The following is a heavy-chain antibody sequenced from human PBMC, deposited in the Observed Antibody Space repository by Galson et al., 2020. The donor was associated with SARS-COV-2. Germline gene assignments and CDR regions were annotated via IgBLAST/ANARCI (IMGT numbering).Heavy chain of an antibody. CDR3: AGRVAGAGSLHI. CDR2: TYYRSQWST. CDR1: GDSVSSNRAA. D-gene: IGHD6-13*01. J-gene: IGHJ3*02. V-gene: IGHV6-1*01. Sequence: SQTLSLTCAISGDSVSSNRAAWNWIRQSPSRGLEWLGRTYYRSQWSTHYAVSVKRRIPINPDTSKHQFSLQLNSVTPEDTAIYYCAGRVAGAGSLHIWGQGTMVIVSS.